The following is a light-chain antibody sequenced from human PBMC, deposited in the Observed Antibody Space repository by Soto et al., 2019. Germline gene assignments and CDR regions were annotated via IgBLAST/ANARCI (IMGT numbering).Light chain of an antibody. CDR1: QSISSW. CDR2: KAS. J-gene: IGKJ4*01. Sequence: DIQMXQXPXXLSASVGDRVTITCRASQSISSWLAWYQQKPGKAPKFLIYKASNLESGVPSRFSGSGSGTEFTLTISSLQPDDSATYYCQQYNSYSPTFGGGTKVEIK. CDR3: QQYNSYSPT. V-gene: IGKV1-5*03.